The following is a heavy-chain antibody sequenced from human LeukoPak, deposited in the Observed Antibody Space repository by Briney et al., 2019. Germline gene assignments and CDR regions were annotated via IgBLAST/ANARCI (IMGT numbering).Heavy chain of an antibody. V-gene: IGHV4-39*01. Sequence: SETLSLTCTVSGGPISSNSYYWGWIRQPPGKGLEWIGNIHYSGSTYYNPSLKSRVTISVDTSKNQFSLKLSSVTAADTAVYYCARRYWVDYSNYDLGYFDYWGQGTLVTVSS. CDR1: GGPISSNSYY. CDR2: IHYSGST. D-gene: IGHD4-11*01. J-gene: IGHJ4*02. CDR3: ARRYWVDYSNYDLGYFDY.